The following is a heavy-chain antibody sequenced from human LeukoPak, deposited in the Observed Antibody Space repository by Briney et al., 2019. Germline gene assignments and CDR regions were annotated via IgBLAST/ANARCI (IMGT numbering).Heavy chain of an antibody. CDR2: IYYSGST. J-gene: IGHJ6*03. CDR3: ARAGYSSSPRYYYMDV. D-gene: IGHD6-6*01. CDR1: GGSISSYY. Sequence: TSETLSLTCTVSGGSISSYYWSWIRQPPGKGLEWIGYIYYSGSTNYNPSLKSRVTISVDTSKNQFSLKLSSVTAADTAVYYCARAGYSSSPRYYYMDVWGKGTTVTVSS. V-gene: IGHV4-59*01.